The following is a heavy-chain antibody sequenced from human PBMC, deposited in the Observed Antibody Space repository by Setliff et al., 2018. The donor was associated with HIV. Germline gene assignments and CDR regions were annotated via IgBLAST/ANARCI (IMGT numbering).Heavy chain of an antibody. J-gene: IGHJ6*03. D-gene: IGHD2-2*02. CDR2: IDPEDGET. Sequence: ASVKVSCKWSGYTFVDFYMHWVKEAPGRGLEWMGRIDPEDGETIYAENFQGRVTITADTSTDTVYMEVSSLISDDTAVYYCATDRGAIEDGRRFYYMVVWGKGTTVTVSS. V-gene: IGHV1-69-2*01. CDR1: GYTFVDFY. CDR3: ATDRGAIEDGRRFYYMVV.